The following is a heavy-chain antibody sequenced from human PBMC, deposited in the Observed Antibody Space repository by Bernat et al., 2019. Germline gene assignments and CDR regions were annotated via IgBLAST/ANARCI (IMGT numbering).Heavy chain of an antibody. Sequence: EVQLVESGGGLVQPGGSLRLSCAASGFTFSSYTMNWVRQAPGKGLEWVSYINSISSTIYYADSVKGRFTISRDNAENSLYLQMNSLRDEDTAVYYCARSLSSSAGTQEYWGQGTLVTVSS. CDR3: ARSLSSSAGTQEY. J-gene: IGHJ4*02. CDR2: INSISSTI. V-gene: IGHV3-48*02. D-gene: IGHD6-13*01. CDR1: GFTFSSYT.